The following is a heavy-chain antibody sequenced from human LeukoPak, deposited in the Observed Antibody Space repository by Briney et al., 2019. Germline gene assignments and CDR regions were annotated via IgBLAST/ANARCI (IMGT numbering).Heavy chain of an antibody. Sequence: PGGSLRLPCAASGVIFSVHYKEWVRQAPGTELECVGRTRHKANSYITEYAASVKGRFTLSRDDSKNSLYLQMNSLKTEDTAVYYCAKGGALSPWYYFDYWGPGTLVTVSS. J-gene: IGHJ4*02. D-gene: IGHD3-16*02. CDR2: TRHKANSYIT. V-gene: IGHV3-72*01. CDR3: AKGGALSPWYYFDY. CDR1: GVIFSVHY.